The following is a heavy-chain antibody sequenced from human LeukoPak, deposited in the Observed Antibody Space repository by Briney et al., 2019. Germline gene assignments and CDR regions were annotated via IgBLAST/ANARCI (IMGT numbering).Heavy chain of an antibody. CDR2: IDYSGGSS. D-gene: IGHD6-13*01. CDR1: GFTLSSYE. V-gene: IGHV3-23*01. J-gene: IGHJ4*02. CDR3: ATSGYSSSWYFG. Sequence: GSLRLSCTVSGFTLSSYEMSWIRQAPGKGLEWVSSIDYSGGSSYYADSVKGRFTISRDDSKNTLYLQLNSLRAEDTAVYYCATSGYSSSWYFGWGQGTLVTVSS.